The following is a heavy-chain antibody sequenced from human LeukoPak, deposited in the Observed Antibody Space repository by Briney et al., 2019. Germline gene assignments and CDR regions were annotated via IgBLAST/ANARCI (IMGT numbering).Heavy chain of an antibody. CDR3: ARVGAAAQTPDY. J-gene: IGHJ4*02. CDR2: IYHSGST. V-gene: IGHV4-38-2*02. CDR1: GYSISSGYY. D-gene: IGHD6-13*01. Sequence: SETLSLTCTVSGYSISSGYYWGWIRQPPGKGLEWIGSIYHSGSTYYNPSLKSRVTISVDTSKNQFSLKLSSVTAADTAVYYCARVGAAAQTPDYWGQGTLVTVSS.